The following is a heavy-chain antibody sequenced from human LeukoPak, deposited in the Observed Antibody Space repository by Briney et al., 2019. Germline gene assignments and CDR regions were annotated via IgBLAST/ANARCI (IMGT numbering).Heavy chain of an antibody. J-gene: IGHJ5*02. CDR2: IYYSGST. CDR3: ARARSTDIVVVPAAKSRWFDP. CDR1: GGSISSGGYY. V-gene: IGHV4-31*03. Sequence: PSQTLSLTCTVSGGSISSGGYYWSWIRQHPGKGLEWIGYIYYSGSTYYNPSLKSRVTISVDMSKNQFSLKLSSVTAADTAVYYCARARSTDIVVVPAAKSRWFDPWGQGTLVTVSS. D-gene: IGHD2-2*01.